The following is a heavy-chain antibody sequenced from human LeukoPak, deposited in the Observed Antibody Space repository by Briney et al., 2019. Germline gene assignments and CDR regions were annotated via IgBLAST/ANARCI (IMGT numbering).Heavy chain of an antibody. V-gene: IGHV4-34*01. CDR2: INHSGST. J-gene: IGHJ4*02. D-gene: IGHD3-10*01. CDR3: ARDYGSGSSIDY. Sequence: SETLSLTCAVYGRSFSGYYWSWIRQPPGKGLEWIGEINHSGSTNYNPSLKSRVTISVDTSKNQFSLKLSSVTAADTAVYYCARDYGSGSSIDYWGQGTLVTVSS. CDR1: GRSFSGYY.